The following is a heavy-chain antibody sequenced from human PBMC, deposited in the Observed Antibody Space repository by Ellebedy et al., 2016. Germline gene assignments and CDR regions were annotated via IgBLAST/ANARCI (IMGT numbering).Heavy chain of an antibody. J-gene: IGHJ4*02. V-gene: IGHV3-48*02. CDR3: ARDRRRDGWDY. Sequence: GESLKISCAASGFTFSIYSMNWARQAPGKGLEWVAYISDSSERTLYYADSVKGRFTISRDNAKNSLYLQMNSLRDEDTAVYYCARDRRRDGWDYWGQGTLVTVSS. D-gene: IGHD5-24*01. CDR2: ISDSSERTL. CDR1: GFTFSIYS.